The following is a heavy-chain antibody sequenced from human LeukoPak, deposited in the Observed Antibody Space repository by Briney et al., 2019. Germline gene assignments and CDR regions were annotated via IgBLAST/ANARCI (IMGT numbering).Heavy chain of an antibody. V-gene: IGHV3-33*01. D-gene: IGHD3-3*01. Sequence: PGGSLRLSCAASGFTFSSHGMHWVRQAPGKGLEWVAVIWYDGGNKYYADSVKGRFTISRDNSKNTLFLQMNSLRVEDTAVYYCARMSASYLDNWGQGTLVTVSS. CDR1: GFTFSSHG. CDR3: ARMSASYLDN. J-gene: IGHJ4*02. CDR2: IWYDGGNK.